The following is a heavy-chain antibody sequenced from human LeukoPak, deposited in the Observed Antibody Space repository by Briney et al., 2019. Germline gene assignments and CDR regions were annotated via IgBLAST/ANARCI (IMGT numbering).Heavy chain of an antibody. J-gene: IGHJ4*02. Sequence: GRSLRLSCAASGFTFSSYGMHWVRQAPGKGLEWVAVISYDGSNKYYADSVKGRFTISRGNSKNTLYLQMNSLRAEDTAVYYCAKDSSEYSYGYFDYWGQGTLVTVSS. CDR2: ISYDGSNK. CDR3: AKDSSEYSYGYFDY. V-gene: IGHV3-30*18. D-gene: IGHD5-18*01. CDR1: GFTFSSYG.